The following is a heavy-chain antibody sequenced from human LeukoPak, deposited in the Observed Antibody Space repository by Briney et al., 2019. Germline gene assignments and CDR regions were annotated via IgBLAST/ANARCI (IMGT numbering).Heavy chain of an antibody. J-gene: IGHJ3*02. CDR2: IYTSGST. CDR1: GGSISSYY. CDR3: ARTGYYDFWSGPTYAFDI. Sequence: PSETLSLTCTVSGGSISSYYWSWIRQPAGKGLEWIGRIYTSGSTNYNPSLKSRVAMSVDTSKNQFSLKLSSVTAADTAVYYCARTGYYDFWSGPTYAFDIWGQGTMVTVSS. V-gene: IGHV4-4*07. D-gene: IGHD3-3*01.